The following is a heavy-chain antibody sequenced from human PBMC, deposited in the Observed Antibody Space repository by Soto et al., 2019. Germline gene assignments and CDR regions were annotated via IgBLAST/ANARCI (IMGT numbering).Heavy chain of an antibody. CDR1: GYTFTSYG. J-gene: IGHJ4*02. CDR2: ISTYNGNT. V-gene: IGHV1-18*01. Sequence: QVHLVQSGTEVKKPGASVKVSCKASGYTFTSYGIGWVRQAPGQGLEWMGWISTYNGNTNYAQKLQGRVTMTTDTSTTTAYMELRILRSDDTAMYYCARCSASFDYWGQGTLVTLSS. CDR3: ARCSASFDY. D-gene: IGHD3-10*02.